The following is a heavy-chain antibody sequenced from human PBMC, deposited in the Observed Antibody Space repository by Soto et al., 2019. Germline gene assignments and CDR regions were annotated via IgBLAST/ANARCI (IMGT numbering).Heavy chain of an antibody. Sequence: QVQLQQWGAGQLKPSETLSLTCGVYGGSFSGYYWSWFRQPPGKGLEWIGEITYSGSTTYNPSLKSQVALSVDTSNNQFSLRLSSVTAADTAVYYSARHFSGSYYDDYWGQGSLVPVSS. CDR2: ITYSGST. CDR3: ARHFSGSYYDDY. CDR1: GGSFSGYY. D-gene: IGHD1-26*01. J-gene: IGHJ4*02. V-gene: IGHV4-34*01.